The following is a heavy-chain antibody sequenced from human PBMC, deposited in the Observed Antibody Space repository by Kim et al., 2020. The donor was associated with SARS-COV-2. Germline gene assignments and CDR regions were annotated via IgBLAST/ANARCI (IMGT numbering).Heavy chain of an antibody. Sequence: SETLSLTCTVSGGSISSYYWSWIRQPPGKGLEWIGYIYYSGSTNYNPSLKSRVTISVDTSKNQFSLKLSSVTAADTAVYYCARIIPKPTWNPSPLLGTTGWFDTWGQGTLVTVSS. V-gene: IGHV4-59*08. J-gene: IGHJ5*02. CDR3: ARIIPKPTWNPSPLLGTTGWFDT. CDR2: IYYSGST. CDR1: GGSISSYY. D-gene: IGHD1-1*01.